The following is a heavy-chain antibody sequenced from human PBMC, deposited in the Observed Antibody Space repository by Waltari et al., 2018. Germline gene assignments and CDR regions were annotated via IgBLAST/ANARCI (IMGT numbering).Heavy chain of an antibody. CDR3: AKDSDSSWYARGFDY. Sequence: EVQLLESGGGLVQPGGSLRLSCAASGFTFSRYAMSWVRQAPGKGLEWVSAISGSGGSTYYADSVKGRFTISRDNSKNTLYLQMNSLRADDTAVYYCAKDSDSSWYARGFDYWGQGTLVTVSS. D-gene: IGHD6-13*01. CDR2: ISGSGGST. J-gene: IGHJ4*02. V-gene: IGHV3-23*01. CDR1: GFTFSRYA.